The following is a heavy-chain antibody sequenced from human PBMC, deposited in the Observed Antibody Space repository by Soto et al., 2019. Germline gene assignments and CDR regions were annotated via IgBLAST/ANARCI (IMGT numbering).Heavy chain of an antibody. CDR1: GDSVSSTSYY. CDR2: SYYSGDT. Sequence: PSETLSLTCTVSGDSVSSTSYYWSWVRQSPGKGLEWIGYSYYSGDTNYNPSLKSRVTISVDTSKNQFYLKLTSVTAADTAVYFCAREGGVLRLSNWFDSWGQGVQVTVSS. V-gene: IGHV4-61*01. D-gene: IGHD3-3*01. J-gene: IGHJ5*01. CDR3: AREGGVLRLSNWFDS.